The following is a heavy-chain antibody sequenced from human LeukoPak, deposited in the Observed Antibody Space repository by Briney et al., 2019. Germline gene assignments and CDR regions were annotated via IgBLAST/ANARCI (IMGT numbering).Heavy chain of an antibody. Sequence: GGSLRLSCAASGFTFSSYWMHWVRQAPGKGLVWVSRINSDGSSTSYADSVKGRFTISRDNAKNTLYLQMNSLRAEDTAVYYCASLYYDFWSGYNSFDYWDQGTLVTVSS. CDR3: ASLYYDFWSGYNSFDY. J-gene: IGHJ4*02. CDR1: GFTFSSYW. V-gene: IGHV3-74*01. CDR2: INSDGSST. D-gene: IGHD3-3*01.